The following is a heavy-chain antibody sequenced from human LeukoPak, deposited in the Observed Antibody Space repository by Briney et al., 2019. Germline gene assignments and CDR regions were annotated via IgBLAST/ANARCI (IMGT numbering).Heavy chain of an antibody. CDR2: IYDSGST. V-gene: IGHV4-59*12. CDR1: GNSISTNY. J-gene: IGHJ6*03. D-gene: IGHD4-17*01. Sequence: PSETLSLTCTVSGNSISTNYWNWIRQPPGKGLEWIGFIYDSGSTTYNPSLKSRVTISEDTSKNQFSLKLSSVTAADTAVYYCARDSRDYGDYGRSYYYYMDVWGKGTTVTISS. CDR3: ARDSRDYGDYGRSYYYYMDV.